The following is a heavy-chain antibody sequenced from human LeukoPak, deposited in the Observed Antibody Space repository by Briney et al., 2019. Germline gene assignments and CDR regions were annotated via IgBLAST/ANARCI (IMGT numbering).Heavy chain of an antibody. D-gene: IGHD5-18*01. Sequence: PGGSLRLSCAASGFTFSDYYMSWIRQAPGKGLEWVSYISSSGSTIYYADSVKGRFTISRDNAKNSLYLQMNSLRAGDTAVYYCARDTRGYSYGYDAFDIWGQGTMVTVSS. CDR1: GFTFSDYY. CDR3: ARDTRGYSYGYDAFDI. V-gene: IGHV3-11*04. J-gene: IGHJ3*02. CDR2: ISSSGSTI.